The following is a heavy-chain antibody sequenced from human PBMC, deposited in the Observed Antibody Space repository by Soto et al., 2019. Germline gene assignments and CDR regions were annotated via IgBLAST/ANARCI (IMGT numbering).Heavy chain of an antibody. J-gene: IGHJ4*02. CDR2: ISNSGRTL. V-gene: IGHV3-11*01. D-gene: IGHD6-6*01. CDR1: GFTFSDYY. CDR3: ARDLVAVSGGVYSSSSRGYFFDF. Sequence: QVQLVESGGGLVKPGGSLRLSCAASGFTFSDYYMSWIRQAPGKGLEWVSYISNSGRTLYYADSMKGRLTISRDNAKNSLFLQMNSLRSEDTAVYYCARDLVAVSGGVYSSSSRGYFFDFWGQGTLVTVSS.